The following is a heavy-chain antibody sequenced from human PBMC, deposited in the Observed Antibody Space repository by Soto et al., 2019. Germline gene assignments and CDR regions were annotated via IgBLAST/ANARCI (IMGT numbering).Heavy chain of an antibody. D-gene: IGHD3-22*01. J-gene: IGHJ4*02. V-gene: IGHV3-74*01. CDR2: INSDGSST. Sequence: EVQLVESGGGLVQPGGSLRLSCAASGFTFSSYWMHWVRQAPGKGLVWVSRINSDGSSTSYADSVKGRFTISRDNAKNTLYLLMNSLRAEDTAVYYCAKPPNYYDSSGYYDYWGQGTLVTVSS. CDR1: GFTFSSYW. CDR3: AKPPNYYDSSGYYDY.